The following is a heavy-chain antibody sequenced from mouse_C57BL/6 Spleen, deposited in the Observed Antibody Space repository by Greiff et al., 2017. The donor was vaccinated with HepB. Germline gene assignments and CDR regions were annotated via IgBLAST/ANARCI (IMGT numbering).Heavy chain of an antibody. CDR2: IYPGNSDT. Sequence: EVQLQQSGTVLARPGASVKMSCKTSGYTFTSYWMHWVKQRPGQGLEWIGAIYPGNSDTSYNQKFKGKAKLTAVTSASTAYMELSSLTNEDSVVYYCTRSGTTVVATDYAMDYWGQGTSVTVSS. CDR3: TRSGTTVVATDYAMDY. D-gene: IGHD1-1*01. V-gene: IGHV1-5*01. J-gene: IGHJ4*01. CDR1: GYTFTSYW.